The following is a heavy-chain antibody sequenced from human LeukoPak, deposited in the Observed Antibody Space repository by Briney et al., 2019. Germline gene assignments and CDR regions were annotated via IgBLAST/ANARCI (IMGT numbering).Heavy chain of an antibody. Sequence: GRSLRLSCAASGFTFSSYGMHWVRQARGKGLEWVAVISYDGSNKYYADSVKGRFTISRDNSKNTLYLQMNSLRAEDTAVYYCAKAELLWFGEFPYYYYGMDVWGQGTTVTVSS. D-gene: IGHD3-10*01. CDR1: GFTFSSYG. CDR3: AKAELLWFGEFPYYYYGMDV. J-gene: IGHJ6*02. V-gene: IGHV3-30*18. CDR2: ISYDGSNK.